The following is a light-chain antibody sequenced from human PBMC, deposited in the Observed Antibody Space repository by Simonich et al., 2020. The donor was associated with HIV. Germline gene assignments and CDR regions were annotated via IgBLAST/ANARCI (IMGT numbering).Light chain of an antibody. Sequence: EIVLTQSPATLSLSPGERATLSCRASQSVSSYLAWYQQTPSQAPRLLIYNASNRATGIPARFSGSVSGTEFTLTINSMESEDFAVYYCQQYNNWPLFFGQGAKLEIK. V-gene: IGKV3-11*01. CDR2: NAS. CDR3: QQYNNWPLF. J-gene: IGKJ2*01. CDR1: QSVSSY.